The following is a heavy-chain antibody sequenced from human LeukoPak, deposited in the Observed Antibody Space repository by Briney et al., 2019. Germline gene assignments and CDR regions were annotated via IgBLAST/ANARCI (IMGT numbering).Heavy chain of an antibody. D-gene: IGHD3-9*01. V-gene: IGHV4-34*01. CDR1: GVSFSGYC. CDR3: ARGVRDYDILNY. J-gene: IGHJ4*02. Sequence: PSETLSLTCAVYGVSFSGYCWSWVRQAPGKGLEWIGEINHSGSTNYNPSLKSRLTLSVDTSKNQFSLKLSSVTAADTAVYYCARGVRDYDILNYWGQGTLVTVSS. CDR2: INHSGST.